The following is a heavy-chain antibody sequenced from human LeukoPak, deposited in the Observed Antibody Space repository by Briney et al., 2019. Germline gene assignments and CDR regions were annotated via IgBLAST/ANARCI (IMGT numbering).Heavy chain of an antibody. Sequence: ASVKVSCKASGYTFTSYYMHWVRQAPGQGLEWMGIINPSGGSTSYAQKFQGRVTMTRDTSTSTVYMGLSSLRSEDTAVYYCAREVYYDSSGYYYYFDYWGQGTLVTVSS. J-gene: IGHJ4*02. CDR1: GYTFTSYY. D-gene: IGHD3-22*01. V-gene: IGHV1-46*01. CDR3: AREVYYDSSGYYYYFDY. CDR2: INPSGGST.